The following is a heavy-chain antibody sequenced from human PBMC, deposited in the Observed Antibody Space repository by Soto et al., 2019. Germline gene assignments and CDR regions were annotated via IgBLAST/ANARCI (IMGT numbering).Heavy chain of an antibody. J-gene: IGHJ6*02. D-gene: IGHD6-6*01. V-gene: IGHV4-34*01. CDR3: ARGQGRSSSFTSYYYYGMDV. CDR2: INHSGST. CDR1: GGSFSGYY. Sequence: PSETLSLTCAVYGGSFSGYYWSWIRQPPGKGLEWIGEINHSGSTNYNPSLKSRVTISVDTSKNQFSLKLSSVTAADTAVYYCARGQGRSSSFTSYYYYGMDVWGQGTTVTVSS.